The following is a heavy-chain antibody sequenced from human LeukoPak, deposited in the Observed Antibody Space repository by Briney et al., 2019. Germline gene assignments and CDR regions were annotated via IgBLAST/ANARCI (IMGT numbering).Heavy chain of an antibody. D-gene: IGHD6-19*01. CDR2: ISYDGSNK. J-gene: IGHJ4*02. V-gene: IGHV3-30*18. CDR1: GFTFSSYG. Sequence: GGSLRLSCAASGFTFSSYGMHWVRQAPGKGLEWVAVISYDGSNKYYADSVKGRFTISRDNSKNTLYLQMNSLRAEDTAVYYCAKEMGSGWSAYYFDYWGQGTLVTVSS. CDR3: AKEMGSGWSAYYFDY.